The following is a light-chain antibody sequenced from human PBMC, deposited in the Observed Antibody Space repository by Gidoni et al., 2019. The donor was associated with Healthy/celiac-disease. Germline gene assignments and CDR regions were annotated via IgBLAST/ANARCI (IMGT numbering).Light chain of an antibody. J-gene: IGLJ2*01. Sequence: QSALTQPASVSGSPGQSITISCTGTSSDVGGYNYVSWYQQHPGKAPKRMIYEVSNRPSGVSNRFSGSKSGNTASLTISGLQAEDEADYYCSSYTSSSTLVFGGVTKLTVL. CDR2: EVS. V-gene: IGLV2-14*01. CDR3: SSYTSSSTLV. CDR1: SSDVGGYNY.